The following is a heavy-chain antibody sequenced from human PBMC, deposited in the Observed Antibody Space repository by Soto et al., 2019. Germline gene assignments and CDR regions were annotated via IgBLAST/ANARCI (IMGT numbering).Heavy chain of an antibody. CDR1: GGSVSSGSYY. J-gene: IGHJ5*02. CDR3: ARDWDGSSWYGAVRWFDP. Sequence: LSLTCTVSGGSVSSGSYYWSWIRQPPGKGLEWIGYIYYSGSTNYNPSRKSRVTISVDTSKNQFSLKLSSVTAADTAVYYCARDWDGSSWYGAVRWFDPWGQGTLVTVSS. CDR2: IYYSGST. V-gene: IGHV4-61*01. D-gene: IGHD6-13*01.